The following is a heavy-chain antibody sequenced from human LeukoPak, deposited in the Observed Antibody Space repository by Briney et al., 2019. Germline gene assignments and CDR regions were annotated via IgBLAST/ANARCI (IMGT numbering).Heavy chain of an antibody. J-gene: IGHJ4*02. Sequence: SETLSLTCTVSGGSISSGGYYWSWIRQPPGKGLEWIGYIYHSGSTYYNPSLKSRVTISVDRSKNQFSLKLSSVTAADTAVYYCARDGYPPVYFDYWGQGTLVTVSS. CDR1: GGSISSGGYY. CDR3: ARDGYPPVYFDY. V-gene: IGHV4-30-2*01. D-gene: IGHD5-12*01. CDR2: IYHSGST.